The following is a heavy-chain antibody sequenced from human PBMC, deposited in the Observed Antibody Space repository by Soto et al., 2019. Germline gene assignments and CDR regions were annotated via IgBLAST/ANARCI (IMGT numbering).Heavy chain of an antibody. Sequence: QVQLVQSGAEVKKPGASVKVSCKASGYTFTSYYMHWVRQAPGQGLEWMGIINPTSSGTHYAQKFQGRVTMTRDTSTSTVYMELSSLRSEDTAVYYCARGMTTVTSDAFDIWGQGTMVTVSS. CDR3: ARGMTTVTSDAFDI. J-gene: IGHJ3*02. V-gene: IGHV1-46*01. D-gene: IGHD4-4*01. CDR2: INPTSSGT. CDR1: GYTFTSYY.